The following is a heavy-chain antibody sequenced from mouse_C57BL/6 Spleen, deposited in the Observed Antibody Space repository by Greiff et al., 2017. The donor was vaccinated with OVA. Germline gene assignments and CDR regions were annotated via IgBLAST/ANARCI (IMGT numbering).Heavy chain of an antibody. V-gene: IGHV1-18*01. Sequence: VQLQQSGPELVKPGASVKIPCKASGYTFTDYNMDWVKQSHGKSLEWIGDINPNNGGTIYNQKFKGQATLTVDKSSSTAYMELRSLTSEDTAVYCCARSIPWDEAMDYWGQGTSVTVSS. CDR1: GYTFTDYN. J-gene: IGHJ4*01. D-gene: IGHD4-1*01. CDR2: INPNNGGT. CDR3: ARSIPWDEAMDY.